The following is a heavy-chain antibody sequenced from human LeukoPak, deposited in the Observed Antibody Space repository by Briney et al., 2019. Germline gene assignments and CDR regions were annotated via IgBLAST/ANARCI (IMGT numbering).Heavy chain of an antibody. CDR2: INHSGST. CDR1: GGSFSGYY. Sequence: PSETLSLTCAVYGGSFSGYYWSWIRQPPGKGLEWIGEINHSGSTNYNPSLKSRVTISVDTSKNQFSLKLSSVTAADTAVYYCARGYYDSSGFEYFQDWGQGTLVTVSS. V-gene: IGHV4-34*01. D-gene: IGHD3-22*01. CDR3: ARGYYDSSGFEYFQD. J-gene: IGHJ1*01.